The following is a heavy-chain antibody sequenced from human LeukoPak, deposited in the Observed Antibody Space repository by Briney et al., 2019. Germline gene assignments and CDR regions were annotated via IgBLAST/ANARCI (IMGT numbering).Heavy chain of an antibody. D-gene: IGHD2-2*01. J-gene: IGHJ4*02. CDR2: IYSSGST. Sequence: PSETLSLTCTVSGASLSSYYWTWIRQPAGKGLEWIWRIYSSGSTDYNPSLNSRFTISVDTSKNQFSLKLSSVTAADTAVYYCARTSAVVSWLDNWGQGTLVTVSS. CDR3: ARTSAVVSWLDN. CDR1: GASLSSYY. V-gene: IGHV4-4*07.